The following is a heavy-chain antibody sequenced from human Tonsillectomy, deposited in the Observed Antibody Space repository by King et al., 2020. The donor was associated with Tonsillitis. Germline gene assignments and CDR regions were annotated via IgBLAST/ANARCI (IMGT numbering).Heavy chain of an antibody. V-gene: IGHV3-23*04. J-gene: IGHJ6*03. D-gene: IGHD2-15*01. CDR1: GFTFSTYA. CDR2: ISGSGHTT. CDR3: AKDGSRFDYSFYMDV. Sequence: VQLVESGGGLVQPGGSLRLSCAASGFTFSTYAMTWVRQAPGKGLEWVSAISGSGHTTYHADSVKGRFTISRDNSKNTVYLQMNSLRAEDTAIYYCAKDGSRFDYSFYMDVWGKGTTVTVSS.